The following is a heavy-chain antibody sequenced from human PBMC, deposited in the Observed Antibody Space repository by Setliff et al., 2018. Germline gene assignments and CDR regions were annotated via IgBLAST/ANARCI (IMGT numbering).Heavy chain of an antibody. J-gene: IGHJ6*03. CDR2: IYYSGST. CDR1: GGSISSYY. V-gene: IGHV4-59*12. D-gene: IGHD6-19*01. CDR3: AREQWLDPPGYYYMDV. Sequence: GTLSLTCTVSGGSISSYYWSWVRQPAGKGLEWIGHIYYSGSTSYNPSLKSRVTISVDTSKNQFSLKLNSVTAADMAVYYCAREQWLDPPGYYYMDVWAKGTTVTVSS.